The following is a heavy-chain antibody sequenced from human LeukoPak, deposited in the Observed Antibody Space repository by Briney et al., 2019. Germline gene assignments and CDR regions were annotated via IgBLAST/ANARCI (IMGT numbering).Heavy chain of an antibody. J-gene: IGHJ4*02. CDR2: LHADGNEK. Sequence: GGSLRLSCAAYGFSLSGYWMSWVRQAPGKGLEWVARLHADGNEKYFVHSVKGRFTVSRDNAKNSLYLQMNRLRVEDTAVYYCARGGYSFDYVGQGTLVTVSS. D-gene: IGHD5-12*01. V-gene: IGHV3-7*01. CDR3: ARGGYSFDY. CDR1: GFSLSGYW.